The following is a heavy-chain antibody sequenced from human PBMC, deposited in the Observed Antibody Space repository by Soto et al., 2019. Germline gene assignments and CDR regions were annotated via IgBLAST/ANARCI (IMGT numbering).Heavy chain of an antibody. Sequence: ASVKVSCKVSGYTLTELSTHWVRQAPGKGLEWMGGFDPEDGETIYAQKFQGRVTMTEDTSTDTAYMELSSLRSEDTAVYYCATITGTTVTSDYWGQGTLVTVSS. J-gene: IGHJ4*02. CDR1: GYTLTELS. CDR2: FDPEDGET. V-gene: IGHV1-24*01. CDR3: ATITGTTVTSDY. D-gene: IGHD4-17*01.